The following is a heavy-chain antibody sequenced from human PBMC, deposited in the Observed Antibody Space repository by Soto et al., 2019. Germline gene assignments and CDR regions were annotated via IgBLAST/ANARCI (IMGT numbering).Heavy chain of an antibody. D-gene: IGHD3-22*01. V-gene: IGHV3-49*03. CDR3: TRARYDSSGYTDY. J-gene: IGHJ4*02. CDR2: IRSKAYGGTT. Sequence: GGSLRLSCTASGFTFGDYAMSWFRQAPGKGLEWVGFIRSKAYGGTTEYAASVKGRFTISRDDSKSIAYLQMNSLKTEDTAVYYCTRARYDSSGYTDYWGQGTLVTVSS. CDR1: GFTFGDYA.